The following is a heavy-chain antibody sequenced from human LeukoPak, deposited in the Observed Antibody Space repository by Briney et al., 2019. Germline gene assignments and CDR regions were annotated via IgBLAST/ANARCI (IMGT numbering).Heavy chain of an antibody. Sequence: ASVKVSCKASGYTFTGYYMHWVRQAPGQGLEWMGWINPNSGGTNYAQKFQGRVTMTRDTSISTAYMALSRLRSDDTAVYYCARGELLWFGELSTSRKAFDYWGQGTLVTVSS. D-gene: IGHD3-10*01. J-gene: IGHJ4*02. CDR3: ARGELLWFGELSTSRKAFDY. CDR2: INPNSGGT. V-gene: IGHV1-2*02. CDR1: GYTFTGYY.